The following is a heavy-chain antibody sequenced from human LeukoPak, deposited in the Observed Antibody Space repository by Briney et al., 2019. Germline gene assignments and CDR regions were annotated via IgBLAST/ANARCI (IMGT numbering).Heavy chain of an antibody. CDR1: GFTVSSYY. D-gene: IGHD1-26*01. CDR2: IYTGGGR. V-gene: IGHV3-53*01. CDR3: TTDGVGVEGATYDN. Sequence: PGGSLRLSCAASGFTVSSYYMNWVRQAPGKELEWVSVIYTGGGRYYADSVRGRFTISRNTSKNMVFLQMNSLRVEDTAVYYCTTDGVGVEGATYDNWGQGTLVSVSS. J-gene: IGHJ4*02.